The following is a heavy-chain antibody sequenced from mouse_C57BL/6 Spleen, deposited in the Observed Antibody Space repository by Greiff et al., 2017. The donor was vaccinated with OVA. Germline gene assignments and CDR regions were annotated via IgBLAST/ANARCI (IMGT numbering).Heavy chain of an antibody. CDR2: IYPGDGDT. Sequence: QVQLQQSGPELVKPGASVTLSCKASGYAFSSSWMNWVKQRPGQGLEWIGRIYPGDGDTNYNGKFKGKATLTADKSSSTAYMQLSSLTSEDTAVYFCARGDDYFDYWGQGTTLTVSS. CDR3: ARGDDYFDY. CDR1: GYAFSSSW. D-gene: IGHD3-3*01. J-gene: IGHJ2*01. V-gene: IGHV1-82*01.